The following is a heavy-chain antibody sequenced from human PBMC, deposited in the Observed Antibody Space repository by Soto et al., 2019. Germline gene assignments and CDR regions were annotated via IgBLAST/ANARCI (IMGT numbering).Heavy chain of an antibody. J-gene: IGHJ4*02. D-gene: IGHD3-22*01. CDR2: INPNSGGT. V-gene: IGHV1-2*04. CDR1: GYTFTGYY. Sequence: ASVKVSCKASGYTFTGYYMHWVRQAPGQGLEWMGWINPNSGGTNYAQKFQGWVTMTRDTSISTAYMELSRLRSDDTAVYYCARAGPAPYDSSGYYYDPFDYWGQGTLVTVSS. CDR3: ARAGPAPYDSSGYYYDPFDY.